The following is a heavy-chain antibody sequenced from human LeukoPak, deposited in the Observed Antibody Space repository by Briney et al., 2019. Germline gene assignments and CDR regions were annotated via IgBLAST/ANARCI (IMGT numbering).Heavy chain of an antibody. D-gene: IGHD2-21*02. Sequence: GGSLRLSCSASGLTFSHYAMTWVRQAPGKGLEWVSSIHGGGDFTYYADSVRGRFTVSRDNSESSLYLQMNGLKAEDTALYYCAKDPNGDCVGAFDMWSQGTMVTVSS. CDR1: GLTFSHYA. CDR3: AKDPNGDCVGAFDM. CDR2: IHGGGDFT. J-gene: IGHJ3*02. V-gene: IGHV3-23*01.